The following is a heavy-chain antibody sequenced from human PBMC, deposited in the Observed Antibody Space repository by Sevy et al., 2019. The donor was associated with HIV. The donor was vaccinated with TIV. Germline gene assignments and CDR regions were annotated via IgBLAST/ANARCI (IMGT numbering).Heavy chain of an antibody. J-gene: IGHJ3*02. CDR1: GFTFSGYT. Sequence: GGSLRISCAASGFTFSGYTLHWVRQAPGKGLEWVAVISFDGSNKYYVDSVKGRFTISRDNSKNTLYLQMNSLRPEDTAVSYCARGGWDSVVVPAAFDIRGQGTMVTVSS. D-gene: IGHD2-2*01. CDR3: ARGGWDSVVVPAAFDI. V-gene: IGHV3-30-3*01. CDR2: ISFDGSNK.